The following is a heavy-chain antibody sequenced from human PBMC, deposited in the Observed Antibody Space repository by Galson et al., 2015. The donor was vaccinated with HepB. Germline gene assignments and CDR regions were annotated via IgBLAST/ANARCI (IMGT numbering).Heavy chain of an antibody. CDR2: ISTYGGNT. V-gene: IGHV1-18*04. Sequence: SVKVSCKASGYTFTSNGISWVRQTPGQGLEWLGWISTYGGNTNYTQKFQGRINLTRDTSTSIAYVELRSLRSDDTAVYYCARDRDYRFDYWGQGTLVTVSS. J-gene: IGHJ4*02. CDR1: GYTFTSNG. CDR3: ARDRDYRFDY. D-gene: IGHD4/OR15-4a*01.